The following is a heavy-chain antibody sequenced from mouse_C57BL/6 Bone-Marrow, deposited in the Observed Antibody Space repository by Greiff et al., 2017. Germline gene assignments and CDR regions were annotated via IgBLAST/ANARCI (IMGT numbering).Heavy chain of an antibody. V-gene: IGHV3-6*01. CDR1: GYSITSGYY. J-gene: IGHJ3*01. D-gene: IGHD2-2*01. CDR3: GRGWLRRGGFAY. Sequence: ESGPGLVKPSQSLSLTCSVTGYSITSGYYWNWLRQFPGNKLEWMGYISYDGSNNSNPSLKNRISITRDTSKNQFFLKLNSVTTENAATYYCGRGWLRRGGFAYWGQGTLVTVSA. CDR2: ISYDGSN.